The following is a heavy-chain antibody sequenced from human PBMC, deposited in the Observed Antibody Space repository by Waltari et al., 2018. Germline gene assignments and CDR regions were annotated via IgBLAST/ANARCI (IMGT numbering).Heavy chain of an antibody. J-gene: IGHJ3*02. Sequence: EVYLLESGGDLVLPGGSLRLSCAASRFIFSNFAMTWVREAPGKGLEWVSSIIGTSDKTYYADSVTGRFTISRDNSKNTLYLQINSLRADDTAVYYCAKGRGNKLDFIDGFDIWGQGTMVTVSP. D-gene: IGHD3-3*01. V-gene: IGHV3-23*01. CDR2: IIGTSDKT. CDR3: AKGRGNKLDFIDGFDI. CDR1: RFIFSNFA.